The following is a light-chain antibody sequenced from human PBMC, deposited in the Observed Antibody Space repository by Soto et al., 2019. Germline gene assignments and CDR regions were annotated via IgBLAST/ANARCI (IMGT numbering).Light chain of an antibody. CDR3: LQDFNYPWT. Sequence: AIQMTQSPSSLSASVGDRVTITCRASQGIRNDLGWYQQKPGKAPKLLIYAASTLQSGVPSRFSGSGSGTDFTLTISSLQPEDSAIYYCLQDFNYPWTFGQGTKVEIK. CDR1: QGIRND. V-gene: IGKV1-6*01. J-gene: IGKJ1*01. CDR2: AAS.